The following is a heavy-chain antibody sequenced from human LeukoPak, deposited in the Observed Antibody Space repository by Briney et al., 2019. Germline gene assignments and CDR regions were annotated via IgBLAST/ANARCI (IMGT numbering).Heavy chain of an antibody. CDR3: AREGPYCSSTSCYPGVYYYMDV. J-gene: IGHJ6*03. CDR2: IYTSGST. Sequence: SETLSLTCTVSGGSISSSSYYWSWIRQPAGKGLEWIGRIYTSGSTNYNPSLKSRVTMSVDTSKNQFSLKLSSVTAADTAVYYCAREGPYCSSTSCYPGVYYYMDVWGKGTTVTVSS. CDR1: GGSISSSSYY. V-gene: IGHV4-61*02. D-gene: IGHD2-2*01.